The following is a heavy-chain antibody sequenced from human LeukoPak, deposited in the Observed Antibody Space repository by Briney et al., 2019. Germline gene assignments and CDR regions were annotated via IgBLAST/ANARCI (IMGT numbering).Heavy chain of an antibody. V-gene: IGHV4-59*08. CDR2: VYYSGST. Sequence: SETLSLTCTVSGGSISTYYWSWIRQPPGKGLEWIGYVYYSGSTSYNPSLKSRVTISVDTSKNQFSLKLSSVTAADTAVYYCARQLWLLYYYYYMDVWGKGTTVTISS. J-gene: IGHJ6*03. D-gene: IGHD5-18*01. CDR1: GGSISTYY. CDR3: ARQLWLLYYYYYMDV.